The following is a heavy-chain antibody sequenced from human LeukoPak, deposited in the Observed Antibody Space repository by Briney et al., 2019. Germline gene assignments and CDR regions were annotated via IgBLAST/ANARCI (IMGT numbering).Heavy chain of an antibody. CDR3: AKGTAGTYGCSFDY. CDR1: GFTFSSYA. CDR2: ISSSGVST. D-gene: IGHD3-10*01. Sequence: GGSLRLSCAASGFTFSSYAMSWVRQAPGKGLEWVSVISSSGVSTYYADSVKGRFTISRDNSKNTLYLQINSLRPGDTAVYYCAKGTAGTYGCSFDYWGQGTLVTVSS. J-gene: IGHJ4*02. V-gene: IGHV3-23*01.